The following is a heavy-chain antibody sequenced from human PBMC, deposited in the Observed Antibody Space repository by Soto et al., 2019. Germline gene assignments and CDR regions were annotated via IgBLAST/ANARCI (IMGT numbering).Heavy chain of an antibody. CDR1: GFTFSSYS. D-gene: IGHD3-10*01. V-gene: IGHV3-23*01. J-gene: IGHJ3*01. Sequence: EVQLLESGGGVVQPGGSLRLSCAVSGFTFSSYSMNWIRQAPGRGLEWVSTISGAGRSTFYADSVKGRFTISRDNSRNTLFLQMTSLRAEDTARYYCARHPEDYQPYYHRPSDLWGQGTMVTVSS. CDR3: ARHPEDYQPYYHRPSDL. CDR2: ISGAGRST.